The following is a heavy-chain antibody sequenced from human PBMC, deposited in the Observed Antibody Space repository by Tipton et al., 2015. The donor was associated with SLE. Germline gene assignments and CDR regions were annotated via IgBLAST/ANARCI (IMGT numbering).Heavy chain of an antibody. Sequence: SLRLSCAASGFTFSSYAMSWVRQAPGKGLEWVSAISGSGGSTYYADSVKGRFTISRDNSKNTLYLQMNSLRAEDTAVYYCAKDLGGEQWLADYWGQGTLVTVSS. CDR3: AKDLGGEQWLADY. CDR2: ISGSGGST. V-gene: IGHV3-23*01. D-gene: IGHD6-19*01. CDR1: GFTFSSYA. J-gene: IGHJ4*02.